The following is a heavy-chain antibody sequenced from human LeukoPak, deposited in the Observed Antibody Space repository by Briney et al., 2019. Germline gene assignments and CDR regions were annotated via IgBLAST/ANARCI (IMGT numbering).Heavy chain of an antibody. CDR3: ARVFGVNYYYYYYMDV. CDR2: ISSSSYI. D-gene: IGHD3-3*01. V-gene: IGHV3-21*01. J-gene: IGHJ6*03. Sequence: GGSLRLSCAASGFTFSSYSMNWVRQAPGKGLEWVSSISSSSYIYYADSVKGRFTISRDNAKNSLYLQMNSLRAEDTAVYYCARVFGVNYYYYYYMDVWGKGTTVTVSS. CDR1: GFTFSSYS.